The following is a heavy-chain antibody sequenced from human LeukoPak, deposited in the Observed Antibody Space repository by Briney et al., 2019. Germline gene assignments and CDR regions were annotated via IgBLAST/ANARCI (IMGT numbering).Heavy chain of an antibody. Sequence: GGSLRLSCAASGFTFSSYAMHWVRQAPGKGLEYVSAISNDGGSTYYANSVKGRFTISRDNSKNTLYLQMGSLRAEDMAVYYCASAREMATTYYFDYWGQGTLVTVSS. J-gene: IGHJ4*02. CDR3: ASAREMATTYYFDY. D-gene: IGHD5-24*01. CDR1: GFTFSSYA. CDR2: ISNDGGST. V-gene: IGHV3-64*01.